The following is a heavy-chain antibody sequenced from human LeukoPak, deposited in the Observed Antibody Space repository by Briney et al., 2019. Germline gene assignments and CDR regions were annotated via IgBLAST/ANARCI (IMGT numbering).Heavy chain of an antibody. D-gene: IGHD3-10*01. CDR1: GYSISIAYY. V-gene: IGHV4-61*01. CDR3: ARGVLIAEFLFDY. J-gene: IGHJ4*02. Sequence: SETLSLTCAVSGYSISIAYYWGWIRQPPGKGLECIGYISYSGSTTHNPSLRSRGTISVDTSKNQFSLRLTSVTAADTAVYYCARGVLIAEFLFDYWGQGALVTVSS. CDR2: ISYSGST.